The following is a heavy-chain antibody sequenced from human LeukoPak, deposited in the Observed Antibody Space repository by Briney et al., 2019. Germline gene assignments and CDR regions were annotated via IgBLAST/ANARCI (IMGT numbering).Heavy chain of an antibody. CDR1: GFTFSSYA. D-gene: IGHD3-16*02. CDR2: ISGSGGST. Sequence: GGSLRLSCAASGFTFSSYAMSWVRQAPGKGLEWVSAISGSGGSTYYADSVKGRFTISRDNSKNTLYLQMNSLRAEDTAVYYCANHWPYDYVWGSYRYTAHYWGQGTLVTVSS. CDR3: ANHWPYDYVWGSYRYTAHY. J-gene: IGHJ4*02. V-gene: IGHV3-23*01.